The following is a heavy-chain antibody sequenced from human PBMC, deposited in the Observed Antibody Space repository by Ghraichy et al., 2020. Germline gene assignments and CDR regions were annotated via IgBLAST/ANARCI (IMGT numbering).Heavy chain of an antibody. CDR3: ARRSHSSSWYFDYYYGMDV. CDR2: MNPNSGNT. V-gene: IGHV1-8*01. Sequence: ASVKVSCKASGYTFTSYDINWVRQATGQGLEWMGWMNPNSGNTGYAQKFQGRVTMTRNTSISTAYMELSSLRSEDTAVYYCARRSHSSSWYFDYYYGMDVWGQGTTVTVSS. CDR1: GYTFTSYD. D-gene: IGHD6-13*01. J-gene: IGHJ6*02.